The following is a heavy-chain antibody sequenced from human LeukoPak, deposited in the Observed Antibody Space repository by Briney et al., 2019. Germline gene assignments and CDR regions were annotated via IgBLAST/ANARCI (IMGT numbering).Heavy chain of an antibody. J-gene: IGHJ6*02. D-gene: IGHD3-3*01. CDR3: ARGPPSHTYYDFWSGYYYYYYGMDV. CDR1: GFTVSSNY. CDR2: IYSGGST. Sequence: GGSLRLSCAASGFTVSSNYMSWVRQAPGKGLEWVSVIYSGGSTYYADSVKGRFTISRDNSRNTLYLQMNSLRAEDTAVYYCARGPPSHTYYDFWSGYYYYYYGMDVWGQGTTVTVSS. V-gene: IGHV3-53*05.